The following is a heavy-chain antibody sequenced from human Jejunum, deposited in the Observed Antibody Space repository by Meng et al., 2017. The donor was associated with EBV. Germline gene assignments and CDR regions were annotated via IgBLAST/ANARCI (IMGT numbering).Heavy chain of an antibody. J-gene: IGHJ4*02. Sequence: QMQLKGSGPGLLKPSGTRSLTCAGSSGSIFSSNWWTWVRQPPGKGLEWIGEIYHSGSTNYNPSLKSRITMSLDKSKNQFSLKLRSVTAADTAVYYCASIHPSIDSWGPGTLVTVSS. CDR2: IYHSGST. CDR3: ASIHPSIDS. D-gene: IGHD2-21*01. CDR1: SGSIFSSNW. V-gene: IGHV4-4*02.